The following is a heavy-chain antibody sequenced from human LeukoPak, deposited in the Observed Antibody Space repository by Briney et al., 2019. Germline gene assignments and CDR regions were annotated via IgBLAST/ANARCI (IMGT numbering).Heavy chain of an antibody. CDR1: GFTFSSYG. V-gene: IGHV3-33*01. D-gene: IGHD3-10*01. Sequence: PGGSLRLSCAASGFTFSSYGMHWVRQAPGKGLEWVAVIWYDGSNKYYADSVKGRFTISRDNSKNTVFLQMNSLRAEDTAVYYCARYGSGKNFDYWGQGTPVTVSS. J-gene: IGHJ4*02. CDR2: IWYDGSNK. CDR3: ARYGSGKNFDY.